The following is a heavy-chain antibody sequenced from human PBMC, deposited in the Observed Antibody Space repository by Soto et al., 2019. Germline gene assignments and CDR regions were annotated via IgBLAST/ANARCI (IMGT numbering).Heavy chain of an antibody. CDR2: ITNKANSYTI. Sequence: EVQLVESGGGLVQPGGSLRVSCAASGFTFSDHYIDWVRQAPGKGLEWVGRITNKANSYTIEYAASVEGRFTLSRDDSKNSVYLQMNILKTEDTAVYYCAGIGSRGRSIIWGQGTMVTVSS. D-gene: IGHD2-15*01. CDR3: AGIGSRGRSII. CDR1: GFTFSDHY. V-gene: IGHV3-72*01. J-gene: IGHJ3*02.